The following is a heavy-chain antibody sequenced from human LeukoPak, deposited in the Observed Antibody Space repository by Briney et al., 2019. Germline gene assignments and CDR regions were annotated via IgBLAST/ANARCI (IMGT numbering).Heavy chain of an antibody. D-gene: IGHD6-19*01. Sequence: GGSLRLSCAASGFTFSSYSMNWVRQAPGKGLEWVSAISGSGGSTYYADSVKGRFTISRDNSENTLYLQMNSLRAEDTAVYYCAKEGLVPFDYWGQGTLVTVSS. CDR3: AKEGLVPFDY. CDR2: ISGSGGST. V-gene: IGHV3-23*01. J-gene: IGHJ4*02. CDR1: GFTFSSYS.